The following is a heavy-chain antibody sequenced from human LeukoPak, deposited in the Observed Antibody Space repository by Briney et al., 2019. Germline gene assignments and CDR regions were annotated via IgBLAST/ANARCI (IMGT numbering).Heavy chain of an antibody. V-gene: IGHV3-7*01. CDR2: IKQDGSER. D-gene: IGHD4-17*01. CDR1: GLTFSSYW. J-gene: IGHJ4*02. CDR3: ASPAYGDYALFDY. Sequence: PGGSLRLSCAASGLTFSSYWMSWVRQAPGKGLEWVANIKQDGSERYYVDSVKGRFTIFKDNAKNSLYLQMNSLRAEDTAVYYCASPAYGDYALFDYWGQGTLVTVSS.